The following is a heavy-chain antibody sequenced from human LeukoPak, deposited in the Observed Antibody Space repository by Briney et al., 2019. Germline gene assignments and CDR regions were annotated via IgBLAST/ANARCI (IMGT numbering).Heavy chain of an antibody. V-gene: IGHV3-64D*06. CDR3: VKDLGRYRNNYFDY. D-gene: IGHD1-26*01. CDR1: GFTFSSCG. CDR2: LSSNGVST. Sequence: GGSLRLSCSASGFTFSSCGMYWVRQAPGKGLEYISGLSSNGVSTYYADSVKGRVTISRDNSKNTLYLQMSSLRAEDTAVYYCVKDLGRYRNNYFDYWGQGTLVTVSS. J-gene: IGHJ4*02.